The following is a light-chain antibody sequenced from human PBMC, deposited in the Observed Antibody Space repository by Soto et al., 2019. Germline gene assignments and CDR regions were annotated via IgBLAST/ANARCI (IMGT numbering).Light chain of an antibody. CDR1: SSDVGGYNY. CDR2: EVS. CDR3: SSYTSSSTYV. Sequence: QSALTQPASVSGSTGQSITISCTGTSSDVGGYNYVSWYQQHPGKAPKLMIYEVSNRPSGVSNRFSGSKSGNTAYLTISGLQAEDEADYYCSSYTSSSTYVFGTGTKVTVL. J-gene: IGLJ1*01. V-gene: IGLV2-14*01.